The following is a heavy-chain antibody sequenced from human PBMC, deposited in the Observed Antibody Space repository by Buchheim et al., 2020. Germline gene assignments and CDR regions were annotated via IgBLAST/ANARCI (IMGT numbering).Heavy chain of an antibody. CDR2: IYYGGST. CDR1: GGSISSSSFY. V-gene: IGHV4-39*01. J-gene: IGHJ4*02. Sequence: QLQLQESGPGLVKPSETLALTCTVSGGSISSSSFYWGWIRQPPGKGLEWIGSIYYGGSTYYNPSLKSRVTISVDTSTHQFSLKLSSVTAADTAVYYCARQSADSSYVNYYFDYWGQGTL. CDR3: ARQSADSSYVNYYFDY. D-gene: IGHD6-6*01.